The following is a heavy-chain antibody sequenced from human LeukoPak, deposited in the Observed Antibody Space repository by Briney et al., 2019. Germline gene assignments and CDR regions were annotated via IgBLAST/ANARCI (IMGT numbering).Heavy chain of an antibody. CDR1: GYTFTSYG. CDR3: ARVVRGSSAYRYYFDY. J-gene: IGHJ4*02. CDR2: INTNTGNP. D-gene: IGHD3-22*01. Sequence: ASVKVSCKASGYTFTSYGISWVRQAPGQGLEWMGWINTNTGNPTYAQGFTGRFVFSLDTSVSTAYLQISSLKAEDTAVYYCARVVRGSSAYRYYFDYWGQGTLVTVSS. V-gene: IGHV7-4-1*02.